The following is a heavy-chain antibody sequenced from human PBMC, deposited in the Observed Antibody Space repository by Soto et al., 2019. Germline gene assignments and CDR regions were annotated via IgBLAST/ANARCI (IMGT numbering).Heavy chain of an antibody. J-gene: IGHJ4*02. CDR2: IYYNGNT. Sequence: QVQLQESGPGLVQPSQTLSLTCTVSGGSISSGGYYWSWIRQHPGKGLEWIGYIYYNGNTYYNPSLKSRVTISEDTSKNQFSLKLSSVTAADTAVYYCARGGYGDYVGVDYWGQGTLVTVSS. CDR1: GGSISSGGYY. CDR3: ARGGYGDYVGVDY. V-gene: IGHV4-31*03. D-gene: IGHD4-17*01.